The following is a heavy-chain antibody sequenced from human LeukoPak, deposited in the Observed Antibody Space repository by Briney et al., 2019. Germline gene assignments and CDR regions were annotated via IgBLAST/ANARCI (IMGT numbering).Heavy chain of an antibody. CDR2: INHSGST. V-gene: IGHV4-34*01. D-gene: IGHD3-10*01. CDR1: GGSFSGYY. CDR3: ARATRMVRGVIKFDP. Sequence: SETLSLTCAVYGGSFSGYYWRWIRQPPGKGLEWIGEINHSGSTNYNPSLKSRVTISVDTPKNQFSLKLSSVTAADTAVYYCARATRMVRGVIKFDPWGQGTLVAVSS. J-gene: IGHJ5*02.